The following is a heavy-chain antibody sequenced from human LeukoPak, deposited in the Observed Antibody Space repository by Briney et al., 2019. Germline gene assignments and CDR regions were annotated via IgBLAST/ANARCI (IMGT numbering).Heavy chain of an antibody. CDR3: ARALWFGDLGDYYGMDV. Sequence: GGSLRLSCAASGFTFSNYAMSWVRQAPGKGLEWVSTLSGTGGSTYYADSVKGRFTISRDNSKNTLYLQTDSLRAEDTAVYYCARALWFGDLGDYYGMDVWGQGTTVTVSS. CDR1: GFTFSNYA. V-gene: IGHV3-23*01. J-gene: IGHJ6*02. CDR2: LSGTGGST. D-gene: IGHD3-10*01.